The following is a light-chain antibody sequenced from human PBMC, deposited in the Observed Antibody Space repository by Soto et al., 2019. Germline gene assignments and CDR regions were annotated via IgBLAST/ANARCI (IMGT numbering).Light chain of an antibody. Sequence: QSALTQPASVSGSPGESITISCTGKSKVVGTYNLVTWYQQHPGRVPKLILYEGNKRPSGVSSRFSASKSGNTASLTISGLQAEDEADYFCCSYAPSRTLLFGGGTKVTVL. CDR2: EGN. J-gene: IGLJ2*01. CDR3: CSYAPSRTLL. CDR1: SKVVGTYNL. V-gene: IGLV2-23*01.